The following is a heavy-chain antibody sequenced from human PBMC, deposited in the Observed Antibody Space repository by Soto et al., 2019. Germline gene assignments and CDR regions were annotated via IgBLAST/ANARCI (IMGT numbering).Heavy chain of an antibody. CDR3: AADEGQSHGYGSY. CDR2: IVVGSGNT. Sequence: QMQLVQSGPEVKKPGTSVKVSCKASGFTFSSSAVQWVRQARGQRLEWTGWIVVGSGNTNYAQKFQERVTITRDMSTSTAYMQLSSLRSEDTAVYYCAADEGQSHGYGSYWGQGTLVTVSS. V-gene: IGHV1-58*01. J-gene: IGHJ4*02. CDR1: GFTFSSSA. D-gene: IGHD3-10*01.